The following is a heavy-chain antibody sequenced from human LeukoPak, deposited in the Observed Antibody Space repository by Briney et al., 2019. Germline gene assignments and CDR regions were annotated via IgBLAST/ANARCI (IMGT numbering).Heavy chain of an antibody. CDR1: GGTFSSYA. CDR3: ARGGRDIVVVTADDAFDI. J-gene: IGHJ3*02. D-gene: IGHD2-21*02. V-gene: IGHV1-69*04. Sequence: GASVKVSCKTSGGTFSSYAISWVRQAPGQGLEWMGRIIPILGIANYAQKLQGRVTITADKSTSTAYMELSSLRSEDTAVYYCARGGRDIVVVTADDAFDIWGQGTIVTVSS. CDR2: IIPILGIA.